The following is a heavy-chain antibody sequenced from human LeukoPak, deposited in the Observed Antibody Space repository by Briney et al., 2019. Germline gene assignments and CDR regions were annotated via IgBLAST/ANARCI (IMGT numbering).Heavy chain of an antibody. CDR3: ARERGSYDFWSGNDY. V-gene: IGHV4-30-4*08. Sequence: SQTLSLTCTVSGGSISSGDYYWSWIRQPPGKGLEWIGYIYYSGSTYYNPSLKSRVTISVDTSKNQFSLKLSSVTAADTAVYYCARERGSYDFWSGNDYWGQGTLVTVSS. J-gene: IGHJ4*02. D-gene: IGHD3-3*01. CDR2: IYYSGST. CDR1: GGSISSGDYY.